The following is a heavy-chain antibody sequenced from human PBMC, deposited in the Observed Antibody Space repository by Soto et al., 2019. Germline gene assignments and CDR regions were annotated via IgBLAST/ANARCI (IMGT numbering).Heavy chain of an antibody. J-gene: IGHJ6*02. D-gene: IGHD2-2*01. CDR3: RSSTSCYDESCVDV. V-gene: IGHV4-38-2*01. CDR1: GYSISSGNY. Sequence: SETLSLTCAVSGYSISSGNYWAWIRQPPGRGLEWIGSLHHIGSTHYNTSLKSRVTISVDTSKNHFSLELSSVTAADTAIYYCRSSTSCYDESCVDVWGQGTMVTVSS. CDR2: LHHIGST.